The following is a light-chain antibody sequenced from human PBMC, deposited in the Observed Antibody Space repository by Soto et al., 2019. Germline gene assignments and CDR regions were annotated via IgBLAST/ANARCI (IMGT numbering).Light chain of an antibody. CDR3: QQYGGSPIT. CDR1: QSVTSSS. Sequence: EIVLTQSPGTLSLSPGERATLFCRASQSVTSSSIAWHQQKPGQAPRLLLYGAYNRATGIPDRFSGSGSGTDFTLTISRLEPEDFAMYYCQQYGGSPITFGQGTRLEIK. CDR2: GAY. J-gene: IGKJ5*01. V-gene: IGKV3-20*01.